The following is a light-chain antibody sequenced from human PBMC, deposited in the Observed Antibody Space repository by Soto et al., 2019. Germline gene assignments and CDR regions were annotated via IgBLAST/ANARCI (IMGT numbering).Light chain of an antibody. CDR3: QQYGSSPIT. J-gene: IGKJ5*01. V-gene: IGKV3-20*01. CDR1: QNVHNNY. Sequence: EIVCMQTPGTLALSRGERATLSVRASQNVHNNYLAWYQQKPGQAPRLLIYAASGRATGIPHRFSGSGSGTDFTLTISRLEPEDFAVYYCQQYGSSPITFGQGTRLEI. CDR2: AAS.